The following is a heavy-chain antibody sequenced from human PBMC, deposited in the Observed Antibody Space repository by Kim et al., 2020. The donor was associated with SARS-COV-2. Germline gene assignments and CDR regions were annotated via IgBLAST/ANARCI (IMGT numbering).Heavy chain of an antibody. J-gene: IGHJ3*02. CDR1: GGSISSYY. Sequence: SETLSLTCTVSGGSISSYYWSWIRQPPGKGLEWIGYIYYSGSTNYNPSLKSRVTISVDTSKNQFSLKLSSVTAADTAVYYCARASRSTIFGVVTAPGAFDIGGQGTMVTVSS. CDR2: IYYSGST. D-gene: IGHD3-3*01. CDR3: ARASRSTIFGVVTAPGAFDI. V-gene: IGHV4-59*01.